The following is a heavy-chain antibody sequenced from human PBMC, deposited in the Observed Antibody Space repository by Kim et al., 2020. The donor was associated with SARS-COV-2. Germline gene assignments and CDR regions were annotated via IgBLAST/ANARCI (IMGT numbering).Heavy chain of an antibody. D-gene: IGHD6-19*01. Sequence: ASVKGRFTISRDDSKNTAYLQMNSLKTEDTAVYYCTREKGIAVAGNWFDPWGRGTLVTVSS. CDR3: TREKGIAVAGNWFDP. V-gene: IGHV3-73*01. J-gene: IGHJ5*02.